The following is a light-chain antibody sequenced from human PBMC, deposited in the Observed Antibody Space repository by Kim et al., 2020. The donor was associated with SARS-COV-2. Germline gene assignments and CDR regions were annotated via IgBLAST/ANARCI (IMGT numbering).Light chain of an antibody. V-gene: IGLV2-14*01. CDR1: SSDVGGYNY. CDR3: SSYTSSSTS. CDR2: DVS. J-gene: IGLJ2*01. Sequence: QSALTQPASVSGSPGQSITISCTGTSSDVGGYNYVSWYQQHPGKAPKLMIYDVSKQPSGVSNRFSGSKSGNTASLTISGLQAEDEADYYCSSYTSSSTSFGGGTQLTVL.